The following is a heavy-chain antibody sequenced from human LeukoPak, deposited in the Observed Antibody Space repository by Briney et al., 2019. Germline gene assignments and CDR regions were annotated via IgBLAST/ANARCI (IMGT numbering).Heavy chain of an antibody. V-gene: IGHV3-33*01. Sequence: GGSLRLSCAASGFSFSTYAMHWVRQAPGKGLEWVALIWHDASHTFYTDSVKGRFTISRDNSKNTVYLQMNSLGGEDTAVYYCATEIFGSGSYPDYWGQGTLVTVSS. CDR1: GFSFSTYA. D-gene: IGHD3-10*01. CDR3: ATEIFGSGSYPDY. J-gene: IGHJ4*02. CDR2: IWHDASHT.